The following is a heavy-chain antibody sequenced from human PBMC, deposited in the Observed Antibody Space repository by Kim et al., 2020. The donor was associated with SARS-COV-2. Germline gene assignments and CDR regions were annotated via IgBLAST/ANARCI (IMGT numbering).Heavy chain of an antibody. Sequence: GGSLRLSCAASGFTFSSYAMHWVRQAPGKGLEWVAVISYDGSNKYYVDSVKGRFTISRDNSKNTLYLQMNSLRAEDTAVYYCARDGGIAARPLPQGYYYYYGMDVWGQGTTVTVSS. CDR3: ARDGGIAARPLPQGYYYYYGMDV. CDR1: GFTFSSYA. CDR2: ISYDGSNK. V-gene: IGHV3-30*04. J-gene: IGHJ6*02. D-gene: IGHD6-6*01.